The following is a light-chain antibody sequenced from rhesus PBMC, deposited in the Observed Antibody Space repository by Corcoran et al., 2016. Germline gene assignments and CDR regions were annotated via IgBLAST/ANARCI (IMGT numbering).Light chain of an antibody. CDR1: QGMSSW. J-gene: IGKJ2*01. Sequence: DIQMTQSPSSLSASVGDKVTITCHASQGMSSWLAWYQQKPGKAPKPLIYAAPSLQSGVPSRLSGSGSGTDCTFTISSLPPAYFATYCCQQSDDLPYSFCQGTKVEIK. CDR3: QQSDDLPYS. V-gene: IGKV1-19*01. CDR2: AAP.